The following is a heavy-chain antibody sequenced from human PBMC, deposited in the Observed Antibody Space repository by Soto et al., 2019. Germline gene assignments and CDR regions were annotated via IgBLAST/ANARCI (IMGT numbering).Heavy chain of an antibody. D-gene: IGHD2-21*01. CDR2: ISSANT. Sequence: ASVKVSCKASGYTFTSYAMHWVRQAPGQGLERMGWISSANTKYSQKFQGRLTITRDTSATTAYMELSSLRSEDTAVYYCARYSGAFSLDYWGQGTLVTVSS. V-gene: IGHV1-3*01. J-gene: IGHJ4*02. CDR1: GYTFTSYA. CDR3: ARYSGAFSLDY.